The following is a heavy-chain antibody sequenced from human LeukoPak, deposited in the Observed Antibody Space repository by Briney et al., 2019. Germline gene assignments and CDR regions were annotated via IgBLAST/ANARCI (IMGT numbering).Heavy chain of an antibody. J-gene: IGHJ4*02. CDR3: ARRPITVAPYFFDS. D-gene: IGHD1-20*01. Sequence: SETLSLTCTVSGASISTSAYSRGWIRQPPGKGLEWIGLYYIESPYYNPSLKGRLTLNVDASKSQLSLTLTSVTAADTAVYYCARRPITVAPYFFDSWGQGLLVTVSS. CDR1: GASISTSAYS. V-gene: IGHV4-39*01. CDR2: LYYIESP.